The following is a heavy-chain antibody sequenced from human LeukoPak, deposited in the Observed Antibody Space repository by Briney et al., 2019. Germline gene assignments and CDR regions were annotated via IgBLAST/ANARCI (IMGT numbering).Heavy chain of an antibody. CDR3: ARVSASGSYYPDLDY. J-gene: IGHJ4*02. D-gene: IGHD3-10*01. Sequence: GASVKVSCKASGYTFTSYYMHWVRQAPGQGLAWMGIINPSGGSTSYAQKFQGRVTMTRDTSTSTVYMELSSLRSEDTAVYYRARVSASGSYYPDLDYWGQGTLVTVSS. CDR1: GYTFTSYY. CDR2: INPSGGST. V-gene: IGHV1-46*01.